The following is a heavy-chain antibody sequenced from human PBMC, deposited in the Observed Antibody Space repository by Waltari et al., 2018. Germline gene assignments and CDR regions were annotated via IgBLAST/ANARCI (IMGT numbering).Heavy chain of an antibody. CDR2: ISGSGGST. J-gene: IGHJ3*02. CDR1: GFPFSSYA. Sequence: EVQLVESGGGLVQPGGSLRLSCAASGFPFSSYAMSWVRQAPGKGPEWVSAISGSGGSTYYADSVKGRFTISRDNSKNTLYLQMNSLRAEDTAVYYCAKDFPPVLSSSPMGHDAFDIWGQGTMVTVSS. V-gene: IGHV3-23*04. CDR3: AKDFPPVLSSSPMGHDAFDI. D-gene: IGHD6-6*01.